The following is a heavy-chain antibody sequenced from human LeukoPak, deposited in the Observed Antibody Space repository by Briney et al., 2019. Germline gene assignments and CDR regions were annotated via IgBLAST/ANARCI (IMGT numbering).Heavy chain of an antibody. CDR2: ISGSGGST. V-gene: IGHV3-23*01. CDR1: GFTFSRYD. D-gene: IGHD3-3*01. CDR3: AKGKTGVVLYYFDY. J-gene: IGHJ4*02. Sequence: GGSLRLSCATSGFTFSRYDMSWVRQAPGKGLEWISAISGSGGSTYDADSVKGRFTISRDNSKNTLYLQMNSLRAEDTAVYYCAKGKTGVVLYYFDYWGQGTLVTVSS.